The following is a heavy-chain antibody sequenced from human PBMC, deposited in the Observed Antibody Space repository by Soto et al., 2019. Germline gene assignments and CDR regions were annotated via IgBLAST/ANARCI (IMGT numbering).Heavy chain of an antibody. Sequence: QVQLVESGGGVVQPGRSLRLSCAASGFTFSSYAMHWVRQAPGKGLEWVAVISYDGSNKYYADSVKGRFTISRDNSKNTLYLQMNSLRAEDTAVYYSARDDVAIDYWGQGTLVTVSS. D-gene: IGHD2-15*01. CDR1: GFTFSSYA. CDR3: ARDDVAIDY. CDR2: ISYDGSNK. V-gene: IGHV3-30-3*01. J-gene: IGHJ4*02.